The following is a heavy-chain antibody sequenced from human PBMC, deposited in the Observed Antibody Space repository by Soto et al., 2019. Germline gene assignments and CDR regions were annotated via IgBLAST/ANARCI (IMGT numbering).Heavy chain of an antibody. CDR3: TRGLASGDY. CDR1: GYIFTNFY. J-gene: IGHJ4*02. D-gene: IGHD6-6*01. Sequence: QVQLVQPGAEVKKPGASVKFSCKASGYIFTNFYIHWVRQAPAQGLEWIGIINPNGGSTNYAQNFQGRVTMTRDTSTSTVYMDLSSLRSEDTAVYYCTRGLASGDYWGQGTLITVSS. CDR2: INPNGGST. V-gene: IGHV1-46*03.